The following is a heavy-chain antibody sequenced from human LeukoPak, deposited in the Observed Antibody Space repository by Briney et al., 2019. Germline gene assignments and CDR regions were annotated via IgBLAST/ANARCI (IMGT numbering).Heavy chain of an antibody. J-gene: IGHJ4*02. CDR2: VNPSGGST. D-gene: IGHD3-22*01. CDR3: ARDASPHDYYDSSGYFY. Sequence: ASVKVSCKASGYTFTSYFMHWVRQAPGQGLEWMGIVNPSGGSTSYAQKFQGRVTMTRDTSTSTVYMELSSLRSEDTAVYYCARDASPHDYYDSSGYFYWGQGTLVTVSS. CDR1: GYTFTSYF. V-gene: IGHV1-46*01.